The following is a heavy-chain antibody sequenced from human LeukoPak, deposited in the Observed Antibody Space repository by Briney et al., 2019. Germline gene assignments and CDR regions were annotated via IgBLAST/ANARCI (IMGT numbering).Heavy chain of an antibody. CDR2: IIPIFGTA. D-gene: IGHD3-22*01. J-gene: IGHJ3*02. Sequence: GSSVKVSCKASGGTFSSYAISWVRQAPGKGLEWMGRIIPIFGTANYAQKFQGRVTITADKSTSTAYMELSSLRSEDTAVYYCAREYYYDSSGYYYPDAFDIWGQGTMVTVSS. V-gene: IGHV1-69*06. CDR3: AREYYYDSSGYYYPDAFDI. CDR1: GGTFSSYA.